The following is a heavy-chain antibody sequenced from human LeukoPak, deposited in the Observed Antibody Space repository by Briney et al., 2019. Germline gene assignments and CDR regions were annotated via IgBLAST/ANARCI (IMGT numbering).Heavy chain of an antibody. J-gene: IGHJ2*01. V-gene: IGHV4-4*07. CDR1: GGSISSYY. D-gene: IGHD6-13*01. Sequence: SETLSLTCTVSGGSISSYYWSWIRQPAGKGLEWIGRINTSGNTNYKPSLKSRVTMSVDTSKNQFSLKLSSVTAADTAVYYCARVSSSWYQDWYFDLWGRGTLVTVSS. CDR3: ARVSSSWYQDWYFDL. CDR2: INTSGNT.